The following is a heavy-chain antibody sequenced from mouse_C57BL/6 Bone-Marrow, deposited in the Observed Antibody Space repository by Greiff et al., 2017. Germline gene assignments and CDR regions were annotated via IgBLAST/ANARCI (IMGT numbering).Heavy chain of an antibody. Sequence: QVQLQQPGAELVKPGASVKMSCKASGYTFTSYWITWVKQRPGQGLEWIGDIYPGSGSTNYNEKFKSKATLTVATSSSTAYMQLSSLTSEDSAVYYCARGRYHYYFDYWGQGTTLTVSS. CDR1: GYTFTSYW. CDR2: IYPGSGST. CDR3: ARGRYHYYFDY. J-gene: IGHJ2*01. V-gene: IGHV1-55*01. D-gene: IGHD1-1*01.